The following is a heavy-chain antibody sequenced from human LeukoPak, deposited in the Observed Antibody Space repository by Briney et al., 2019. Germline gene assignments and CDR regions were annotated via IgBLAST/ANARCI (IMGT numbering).Heavy chain of an antibody. D-gene: IGHD2-8*01. CDR2: ISSSSSTI. J-gene: IGHJ4*02. CDR3: ARFPLGYCTNGVCLSFDY. CDR1: GFTFSSYS. V-gene: IGHV3-48*01. Sequence: GGSLRLSCAASGFTFSSYSMNWVRQAPGKGLEWVSYISSSSSTIYYADSVKGRFSISRDNSENILYLQMNSLRAEDTALYYCARFPLGYCTNGVCLSFDYWGQGTLVTVSS.